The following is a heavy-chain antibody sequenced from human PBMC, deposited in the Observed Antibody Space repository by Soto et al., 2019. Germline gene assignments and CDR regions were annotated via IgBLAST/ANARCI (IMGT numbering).Heavy chain of an antibody. J-gene: IGHJ5*02. Sequence: SVEVSFKASWYTFTGYYVHWVREAPGQGPEWMGWINPNSGGSNYAQKFQVRVTMTRDTSTSTVYMELSRLRSDDTAVYYCARGPSHKWFDPWGQGTLVTVSS. CDR3: ARGPSHKWFDP. CDR1: WYTFTGYY. V-gene: IGHV1-2*02. CDR2: INPNSGGS.